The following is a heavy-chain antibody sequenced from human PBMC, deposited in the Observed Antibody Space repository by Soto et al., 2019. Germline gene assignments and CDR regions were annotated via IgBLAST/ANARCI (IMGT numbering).Heavy chain of an antibody. CDR2: IIPIFGTA. CDR1: GGTFSSYA. J-gene: IGHJ6*02. V-gene: IGHV1-69*05. CDR3: VTHVPPDSSSSGYYGMDV. D-gene: IGHD6-6*01. Sequence: QVQLVQSGAEVKKPGSSVKVSCKASGGTFSSYAISWVRQAPGQRLEWMGGIIPIFGTANYAQKFQGRVTITTDESTSTAYMELSSLRSEDTAGYYCVTHVPPDSSSSGYYGMDVWGQGTTVTVSS.